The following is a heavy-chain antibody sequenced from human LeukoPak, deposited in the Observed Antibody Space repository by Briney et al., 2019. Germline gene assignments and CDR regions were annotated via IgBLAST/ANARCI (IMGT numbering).Heavy chain of an antibody. V-gene: IGHV3-30-3*01. J-gene: IGHJ4*02. CDR2: ISDDETYK. D-gene: IGHD3-10*02. CDR1: GFTFNSYS. CDR3: TRGMLRQPPDY. Sequence: GGSLRLSWAASGFTFNSYSMHSVRQAPGKGLEWVTAISDDETYKFYADSVKGRFTISRDNSKNTLYLQMNGLRVEDTAIYYCTRGMLRQPPDYWGQGMLVTVSS.